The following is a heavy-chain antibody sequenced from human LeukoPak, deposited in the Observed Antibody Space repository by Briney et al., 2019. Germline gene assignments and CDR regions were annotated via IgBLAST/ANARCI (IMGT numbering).Heavy chain of an antibody. CDR3: ATDYYGSGSYGI. J-gene: IGHJ3*02. D-gene: IGHD3-10*01. V-gene: IGHV1-8*01. Sequence: ASVKVSCKASGYTFTSYDINWVRQATGQGLEWMGWMNPNSGNTGYAQKFQGRVTITRNTPISTAYMELSSLRSEDTAMYYCATDYYGSGSYGIWGQGTMVTVSS. CDR2: MNPNSGNT. CDR1: GYTFTSYD.